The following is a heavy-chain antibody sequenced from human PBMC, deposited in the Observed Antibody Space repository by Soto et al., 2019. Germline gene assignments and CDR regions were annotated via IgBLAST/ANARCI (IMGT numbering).Heavy chain of an antibody. Sequence: ASVKVSCKASGYTFTSYDINWVRQATGQGLEWMGWMNPNSGNTGYAQKFQGRVTMTRNTSISTAYMELSSLRSEDTAVYYCARGVGNYGVNFYYYMDVWGKGTTVTVSS. CDR1: GYTFTSYD. CDR3: ARGVGNYGVNFYYYMDV. V-gene: IGHV1-8*01. J-gene: IGHJ6*03. CDR2: MNPNSGNT. D-gene: IGHD4-4*01.